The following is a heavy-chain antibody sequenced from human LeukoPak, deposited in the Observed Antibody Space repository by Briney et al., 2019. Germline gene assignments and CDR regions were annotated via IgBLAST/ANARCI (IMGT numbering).Heavy chain of an antibody. CDR1: GLTFSRDW. V-gene: IGHV3-7*01. CDR3: RRSTSPDYYMDV. CDR2: IRQDGGET. J-gene: IGHJ6*03. Sequence: GGSLRLSCEASGLTFSRDWMGWVRQAPGKGLEWVANIRQDGGETYYGDSVKGRFIISRDNAKNSLFLQMNRLRAEDTAVYYCRRSTSPDYYMDVWGKGTTVTVSS.